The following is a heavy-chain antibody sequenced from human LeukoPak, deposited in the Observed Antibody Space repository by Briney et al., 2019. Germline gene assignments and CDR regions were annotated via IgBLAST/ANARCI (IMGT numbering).Heavy chain of an antibody. CDR1: GFTFRAYS. Sequence: GGSLRLSCAASGFTFRAYSMNWVRQAPGKGLEWVSTISSISHYIYYADSVKGRFTISRDNARNSLYLQMNSLRAEDTAVYYCAKNRGAGSHYYYHMNVWGKGTTVTVSS. CDR3: AKNRGAGSHYYYHMNV. J-gene: IGHJ6*03. CDR2: ISSISHYI. D-gene: IGHD1-26*01. V-gene: IGHV3-21*01.